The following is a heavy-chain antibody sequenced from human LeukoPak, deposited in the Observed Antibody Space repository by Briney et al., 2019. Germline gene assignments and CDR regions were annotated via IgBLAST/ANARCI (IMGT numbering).Heavy chain of an antibody. CDR1: GFTFSSYA. J-gene: IGHJ4*02. CDR3: AKDLRIAVDYYFDY. D-gene: IGHD6-19*01. CDR2: ISGSGGST. Sequence: GGSLRLSCAASGFTFSSYAMSWVRQAPGKGLEWVSAISGSGGSTYYADSVKGRFAISRDNSKNTLYLQMNSLRAKDTAVYYCAKDLRIAVDYYFDYWGQGTLVTVSS. V-gene: IGHV3-23*01.